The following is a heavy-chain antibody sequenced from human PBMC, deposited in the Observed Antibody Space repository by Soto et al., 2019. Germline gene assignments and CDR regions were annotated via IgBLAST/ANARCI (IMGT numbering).Heavy chain of an antibody. J-gene: IGHJ6*02. CDR3: AKDWGRGGATADYYYALDV. CDR1: GFTFNIYA. V-gene: IGHV3-23*01. Sequence: PGGSLRLSCAASGFTFNIYAMSWVRQAPGKGLEWVSIISGSGGSMYYADSVKGRFTISRDNSKNTVYLQVNTLRAEDTAVYYCAKDWGRGGATADYYYALDVWGQGTTVTVSS. D-gene: IGHD1-26*01. CDR2: ISGSGGSM.